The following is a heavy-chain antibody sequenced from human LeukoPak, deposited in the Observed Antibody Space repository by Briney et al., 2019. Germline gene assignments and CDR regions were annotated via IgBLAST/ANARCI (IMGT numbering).Heavy chain of an antibody. D-gene: IGHD2-15*01. CDR2: INPNSGGT. J-gene: IGHJ4*02. CDR3: ARDRPSGGSSLDY. CDR1: GYTFTGYY. V-gene: IGHV1-2*02. Sequence: ASVKVSCKASGYTFTGYYMHWVRQAPGQGLEWMGWINPNSGGTNYAQKFQGRVTMTRDTSISTAYMELSRLRSDDTAVYYCARDRPSGGSSLDYWGQGTLVTVSS.